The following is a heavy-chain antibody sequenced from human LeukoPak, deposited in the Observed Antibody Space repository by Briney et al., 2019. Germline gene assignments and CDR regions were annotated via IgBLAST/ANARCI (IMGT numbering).Heavy chain of an antibody. CDR1: GYSISSGYY. J-gene: IGHJ4*02. CDR3: ARVGITMVRGARSHFDY. Sequence: PSETLSLTCTVSGYSISSGYYWGWIRQPPGKGLEWIGSIYHSGSTYYNPSLKSRVTISVDTSKNQFSLKLSSVTAADTAVYYCARVGITMVRGARSHFDYWRQGTLVTVSS. V-gene: IGHV4-38-2*02. D-gene: IGHD3-10*01. CDR2: IYHSGST.